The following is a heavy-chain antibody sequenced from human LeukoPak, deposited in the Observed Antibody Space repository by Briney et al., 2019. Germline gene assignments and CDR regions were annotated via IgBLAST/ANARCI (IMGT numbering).Heavy chain of an antibody. CDR3: AKKGGAAFYNWFDP. CDR2: IRYDGSNK. V-gene: IGHV3-30*02. J-gene: IGHJ5*02. CDR1: GFPFTDYV. Sequence: QSGGSLRLSCTVSGFPFTDYVIHWVRQAPGKGLEWVAYIRYDGSNKKYADSLEGRFTISRDNSKNALYLQIDSLRPEDTAVYYCAKKGGAAFYNWFDPWGQGTLVTVSS. D-gene: IGHD1-26*01.